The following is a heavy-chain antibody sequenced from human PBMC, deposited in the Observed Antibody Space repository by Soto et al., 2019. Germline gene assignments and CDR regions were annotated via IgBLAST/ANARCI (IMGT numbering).Heavy chain of an antibody. CDR1: GFSLSSSAVG. J-gene: IGHJ3*02. CDR3: ARSSGPGDYVEDDAFDI. Sequence: SGPTLVNPTQTLTLTCTFSGFSLSSSAVGVGWIRQPPGKALQWLALIYWDDDKRYSPSLKSRLTITKDTSKNQVVLTMTNMDPVDTATYYCARSSGPGDYVEDDAFDIWGQGTMVTVSS. CDR2: IYWDDDK. D-gene: IGHD4-17*01. V-gene: IGHV2-5*02.